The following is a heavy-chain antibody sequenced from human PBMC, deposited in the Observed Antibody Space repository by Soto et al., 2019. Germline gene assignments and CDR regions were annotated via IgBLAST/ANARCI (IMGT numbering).Heavy chain of an antibody. D-gene: IGHD6-19*01. CDR3: ARRSSGWYFDY. Sequence: EVQLLESGGGLVQPGGSLRLSCAASGFTFSSYAMNWVRQAPGKGLEWVSVISGSGGSTYYADSVKGRFTISRDNSKNTRYLQMNSLRAGDTAVYYCARRSSGWYFDYWGQGPLVTVSS. V-gene: IGHV3-23*01. J-gene: IGHJ4*02. CDR1: GFTFSSYA. CDR2: ISGSGGST.